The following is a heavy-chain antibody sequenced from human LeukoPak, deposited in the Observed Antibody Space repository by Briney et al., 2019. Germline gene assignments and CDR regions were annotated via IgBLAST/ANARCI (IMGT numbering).Heavy chain of an antibody. Sequence: GGSLRLSCAASGFTFTSYAMNWVRQAPGKGLEWVSYISSSGNTIYYADSVKGRFTISRDNAKNSLYLQMNSLRAEDTAVYYCARGVVYFDYWGQGTLVTVSS. J-gene: IGHJ4*02. V-gene: IGHV3-48*03. D-gene: IGHD2-15*01. CDR2: ISSSGNTI. CDR3: ARGVVYFDY. CDR1: GFTFTSYA.